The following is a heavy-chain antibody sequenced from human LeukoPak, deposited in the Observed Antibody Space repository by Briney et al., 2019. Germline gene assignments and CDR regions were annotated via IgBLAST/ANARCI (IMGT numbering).Heavy chain of an antibody. CDR1: GFTFSSYA. Sequence: GGSLRLSCAASGFTFSSYAMSWVRQAPGKGLEWVSAISGSGGSTYYADSVKGRFTISRDNAKNTVYLEMNSLRAEDTAVYYCVRGQLWSYYHDYWGQGTLVTVSS. CDR3: VRGQLWSYYHDY. CDR2: ISGSGGST. J-gene: IGHJ4*02. V-gene: IGHV3-23*01. D-gene: IGHD3-16*01.